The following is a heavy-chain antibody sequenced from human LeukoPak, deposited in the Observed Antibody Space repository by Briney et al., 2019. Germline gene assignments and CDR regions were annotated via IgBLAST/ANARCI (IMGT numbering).Heavy chain of an antibody. CDR3: ARVGGRIAARSLREAFDC. J-gene: IGHJ4*02. CDR1: EYSFTSYW. CDR2: IYPSDSDT. V-gene: IGHV5-51*01. D-gene: IGHD6-6*01. Sequence: GESLQISCKSSEYSFTSYWIGWVRRMPGKGLEWMGVIYPSDSDTRYSPSFQGQVTISADKSINTAYLQWSSLKASDTAMYYCARVGGRIAARSLREAFDCWGQGTLVTVSS.